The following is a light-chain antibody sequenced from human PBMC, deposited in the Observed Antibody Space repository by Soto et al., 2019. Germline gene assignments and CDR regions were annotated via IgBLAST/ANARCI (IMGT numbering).Light chain of an antibody. J-gene: IGKJ1*01. Sequence: EIVMTQSPATLSVSPGERATLSCRASQSLSSSLAWYQQKPGQAPRLLIYDASTRATDIPPRFSGSGSGTEFTLTISSLQSEDSAVYYCLQYFRWRTFGQGTKVEIK. V-gene: IGKV3-15*01. CDR2: DAS. CDR1: QSLSSS. CDR3: LQYFRWRT.